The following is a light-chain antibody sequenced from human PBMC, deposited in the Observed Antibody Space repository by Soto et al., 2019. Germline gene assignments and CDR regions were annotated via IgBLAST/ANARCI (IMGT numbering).Light chain of an antibody. CDR3: AAWDDSLNGWV. CDR2: DVS. J-gene: IGLJ3*02. Sequence: QSVLTQPRSVSGSPGQSVTISCTGTSSDVGGYNYVSWYQQHPGKAPKLMIYDVSKRPSGVPDRFSGSKSGNTGSLTISGLQAEDEADYYCAAWDDSLNGWVFGGGTKLTVL. V-gene: IGLV2-11*01. CDR1: SSDVGGYNY.